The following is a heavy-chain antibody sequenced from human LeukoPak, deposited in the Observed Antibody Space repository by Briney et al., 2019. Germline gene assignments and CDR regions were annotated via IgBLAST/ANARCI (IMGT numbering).Heavy chain of an antibody. CDR2: ISGSGGSK. Sequence: GGSLRLSCAACGFTFSSYAMSWVRQAPGKGLEGVSAISGSGGSKYYADSVKGRFTISRDNSKNTLYLQMNSLRAEDTAVYYCAKGGGSGSYFGGTFDPWGQGTLVTVSS. V-gene: IGHV3-23*01. CDR3: AKGGGSGSYFGGTFDP. CDR1: GFTFSSYA. J-gene: IGHJ5*02. D-gene: IGHD3-10*01.